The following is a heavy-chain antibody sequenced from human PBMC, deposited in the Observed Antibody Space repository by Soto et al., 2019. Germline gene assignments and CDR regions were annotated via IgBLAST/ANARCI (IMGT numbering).Heavy chain of an antibody. V-gene: IGHV3-30-3*01. CDR3: ARGSEYCSSTSCYGLDYYYGMDV. CDR1: GFTFSSYA. CDR2: ISYDGSNK. J-gene: IGHJ6*02. D-gene: IGHD2-2*01. Sequence: GGSLRLSCAASGFTFSSYAMHWVRQAPGKGLEWVAVISYDGSNKYYADSRKGRFTISRDNSKNTLYLQMNSLRAEDTAVYYCARGSEYCSSTSCYGLDYYYGMDVWGQGTTVTVSS.